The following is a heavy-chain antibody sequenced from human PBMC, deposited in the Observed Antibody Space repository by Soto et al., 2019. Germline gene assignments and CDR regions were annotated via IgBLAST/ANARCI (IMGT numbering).Heavy chain of an antibody. Sequence: ASVKVSCKASGYTFTGYYMHWVRQAPGQGLEWMGWINPNSGGTNYAQKFQGWVTMTRDTSISTAYMELSRLRSDDTAVYYCAREVMDTAMVTYYYYYMDVWGKGTTVTVSS. CDR3: AREVMDTAMVTYYYYYMDV. CDR2: INPNSGGT. J-gene: IGHJ6*03. CDR1: GYTFTGYY. D-gene: IGHD5-18*01. V-gene: IGHV1-2*04.